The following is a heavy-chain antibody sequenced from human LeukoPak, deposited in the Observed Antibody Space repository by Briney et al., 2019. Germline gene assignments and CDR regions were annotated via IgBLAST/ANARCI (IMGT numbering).Heavy chain of an antibody. V-gene: IGHV3-49*04. Sequence: PARTLTLSCTDSGFTFGDYGMSWVRQAPAKGLERVGFIRSKPYGGTTEYAASVKDRFIISRDDSKTIAYLQMNSLKSEDTAVYYCTTGSATGTGSGYWGQGTLVTVSS. CDR2: IRSKPYGGTT. J-gene: IGHJ4*02. CDR3: TTGSATGTGSGY. CDR1: GFTFGDYG. D-gene: IGHD6-13*01.